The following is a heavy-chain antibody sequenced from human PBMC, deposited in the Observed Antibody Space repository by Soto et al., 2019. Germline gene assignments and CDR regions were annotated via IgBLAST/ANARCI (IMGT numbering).Heavy chain of an antibody. D-gene: IGHD5-12*01. Sequence: LRLSCAASGFTVSSNYMSWVRQAPGKGLEWVSVIYSGGSTYYADSVKGRFTISRDNSKNTLYLQMNSLRAEDTAVYYCARDHYEGWLQSYYYYYGMDVWGQGTTVTVSS. CDR2: IYSGGST. CDR1: GFTVSSNY. V-gene: IGHV3-53*01. J-gene: IGHJ6*02. CDR3: ARDHYEGWLQSYYYYYGMDV.